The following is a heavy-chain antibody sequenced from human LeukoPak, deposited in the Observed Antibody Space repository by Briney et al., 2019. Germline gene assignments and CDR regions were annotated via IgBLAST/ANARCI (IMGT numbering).Heavy chain of an antibody. CDR3: AKVKLVVIITASFDY. J-gene: IGHJ4*02. D-gene: IGHD3-22*01. CDR2: ISDNGGST. V-gene: IGHV3-23*01. CDR1: GFTFSSYA. Sequence: GGSLGLSCAASGFTFSSYAMSWVRQAPGKGLEWVSGISDNGGSTYYADSVKGRFTISRDNSKNKLYLQMNSLRAEDTAVYFCAKVKLVVIITASFDYWGQGTLVTVSS.